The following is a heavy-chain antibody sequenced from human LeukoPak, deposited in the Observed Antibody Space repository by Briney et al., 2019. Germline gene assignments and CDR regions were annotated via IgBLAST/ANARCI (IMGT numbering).Heavy chain of an antibody. CDR3: ARDWNGGYSSS. J-gene: IGHJ4*02. V-gene: IGHV4-34*01. Sequence: SRVTISVDTSKNQFSLKLSPVTAADTAVYYCARDWNGGYSSSWGQGTLVTVSS. D-gene: IGHD6-13*01.